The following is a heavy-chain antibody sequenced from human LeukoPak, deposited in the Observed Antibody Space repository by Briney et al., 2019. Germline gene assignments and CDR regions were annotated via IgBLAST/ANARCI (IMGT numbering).Heavy chain of an antibody. D-gene: IGHD5-18*01. V-gene: IGHV1-46*02. CDR2: INPSSGST. CDR1: GYTFNSYY. Sequence: ASVKVSCKASGYTFNSYYMHWVRQAPGQGLAWMGIINPSSGSTSYAQNFQGRVTMTRDTSSSTVYMELSSLRSEDTAVYYCARGYTYGDYWGQGTLVTVSS. J-gene: IGHJ4*02. CDR3: ARGYTYGDY.